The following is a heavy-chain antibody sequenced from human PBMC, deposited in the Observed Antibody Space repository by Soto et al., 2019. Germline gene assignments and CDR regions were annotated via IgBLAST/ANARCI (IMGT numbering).Heavy chain of an antibody. J-gene: IGHJ4*02. Sequence: GGSLRLSCAASGFSFSSNGMNWVRQAPGKGLEWISFISTSGSTIYYADSVKGRFTISRDNAKNTLYLQMNSLRAEDTAVYYCAKGRAYFDYWGQGTLVTVSS. CDR1: GFSFSSNG. V-gene: IGHV3-48*03. CDR2: ISTSGSTI. CDR3: AKGRAYFDY.